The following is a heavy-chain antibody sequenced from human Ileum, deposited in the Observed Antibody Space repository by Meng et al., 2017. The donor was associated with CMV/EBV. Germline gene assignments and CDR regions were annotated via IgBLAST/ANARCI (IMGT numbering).Heavy chain of an antibody. V-gene: IGHV4-34*01. CDR3: ARGDDSSGYYWNRWGY. Sequence: HGQLLLWSSVLLKPSGTLSLPCAVYGSAFSGYYWSWIRPPPGKGLEWIGEINHSGSTNYNPSLKSRVTVSVDTSKNHFSLKLSSVTAADTAVYYCARGDDSSGYYWNRWGYWGQGTLVTVSS. D-gene: IGHD3-22*01. CDR1: GSAFSGYY. CDR2: INHSGST. J-gene: IGHJ4*02.